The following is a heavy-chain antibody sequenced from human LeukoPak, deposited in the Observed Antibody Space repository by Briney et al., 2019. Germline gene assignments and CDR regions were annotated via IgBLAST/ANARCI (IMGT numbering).Heavy chain of an antibody. CDR1: GFTFSTYW. D-gene: IGHD3-22*01. CDR2: IKEDGSEK. CDR3: ARDSSGYQ. Sequence: GGSLRLSCAASGFTFSTYWMSWVRQAPGKGLEWVANIKEDGSEKYYGNSVKGRFTISRDNAKNSLYLEMNSLRVEDTAVYYCARDSSGYQWGQGTLVTVSS. V-gene: IGHV3-7*01. J-gene: IGHJ4*02.